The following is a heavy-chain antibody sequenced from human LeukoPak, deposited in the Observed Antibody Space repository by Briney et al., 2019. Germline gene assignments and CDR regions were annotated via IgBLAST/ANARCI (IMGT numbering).Heavy chain of an antibody. CDR1: GGSFSGYY. Sequence: PSETLSLTCAVYGGSFSGYYWSWIRQPPGKGLEWIGEINHSGSTNYNPSLKSRVTISVDTSKNQFSLKLSSVTAADTAVYYCARDPQSGYSSGWYVGWFDPWGRGTLVTVSS. CDR3: ARDPQSGYSSGWYVGWFDP. D-gene: IGHD6-19*01. V-gene: IGHV4-34*01. CDR2: INHSGST. J-gene: IGHJ5*02.